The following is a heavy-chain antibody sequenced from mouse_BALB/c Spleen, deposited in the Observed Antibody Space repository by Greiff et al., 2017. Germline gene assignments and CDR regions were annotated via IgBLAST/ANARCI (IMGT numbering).Heavy chain of an antibody. CDR2: IRLKSNNYAT. V-gene: IGHV6-6*02. J-gene: IGHJ2*01. CDR3: RGRETRVHYFDY. Sequence: EVKLQESGGGLVQPGGSMKLSCVASGFTFSNYWMNWVRQSPEKGLEWVAEIRLKSNNYATHYAESVKGRFTISRDDSKSSVYLQMNNLRAEDTGIYYCRGRETRVHYFDYWGQGTTLTVSS. CDR1: GFTFSNYW. D-gene: IGHD3-3*01.